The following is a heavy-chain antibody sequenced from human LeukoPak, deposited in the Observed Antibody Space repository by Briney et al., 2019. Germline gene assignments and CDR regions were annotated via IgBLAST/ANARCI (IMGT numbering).Heavy chain of an antibody. V-gene: IGHV4-30-4*02. Sequence: SETLSLTCTVSGGSISSDYYWSWIRQYPGKGLEWIGYIYYIGRTYYHPSLKSRVTISVDTSKNQFSLKLSSVTAADTAVYYCARDSTSSSYYYMDVWGKGTTVTVSS. D-gene: IGHD6-6*01. CDR2: IYYIGRT. CDR3: ARDSTSSSYYYMDV. CDR1: GGSISSDYY. J-gene: IGHJ6*03.